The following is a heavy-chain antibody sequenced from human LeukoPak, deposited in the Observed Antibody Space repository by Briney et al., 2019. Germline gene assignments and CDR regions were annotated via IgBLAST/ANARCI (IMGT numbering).Heavy chain of an antibody. CDR2: ISYDGSNK. D-gene: IGHD1-26*01. J-gene: IGHJ4*02. CDR3: ARSPGILGTNYFDY. V-gene: IGHV3-30*04. Sequence: PGGSLRLSCAASGFPLSSYAMHWVRQAPGKGLEWVAVISYDGSNKNYADSVKGRFTISGDNSKNTLYLQMNSLRAEDTSVYYCARSPGILGTNYFDYWGQGTLVTVSS. CDR1: GFPLSSYA.